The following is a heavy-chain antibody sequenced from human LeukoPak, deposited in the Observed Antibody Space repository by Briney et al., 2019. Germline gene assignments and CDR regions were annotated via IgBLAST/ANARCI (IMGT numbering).Heavy chain of an antibody. J-gene: IGHJ4*02. D-gene: IGHD3-16*02. CDR2: IIPILGIA. CDR1: GGTFSSYA. CDR3: ATDGGLRLGELSSYFDY. V-gene: IGHV1-69*04. Sequence: SVKVSCKASGGTFSSYAISWVRQAPGQGLEWMGRIIPILGIANYAQQFQGRVTITADKSTSTAYMELSSLRSEDTAVYYSATDGGLRLGELSSYFDYWGQGTLVTVSS.